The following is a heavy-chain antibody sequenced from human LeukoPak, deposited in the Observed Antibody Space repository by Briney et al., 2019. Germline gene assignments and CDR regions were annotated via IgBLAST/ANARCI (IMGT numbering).Heavy chain of an antibody. J-gene: IGHJ4*02. V-gene: IGHV3-30-3*01. D-gene: IGHD3-10*01. Sequence: PGGSLRLSCAASGFTFSSYAMHWVRQAPGKGLEWVAVISYDGSNKYYADSVKGRFTISRDNSKNTLYLQMNSLRAEDTAVYYCAKEASGYGYYFDYWGQGTLVTVSS. CDR3: AKEASGYGYYFDY. CDR1: GFTFSSYA. CDR2: ISYDGSNK.